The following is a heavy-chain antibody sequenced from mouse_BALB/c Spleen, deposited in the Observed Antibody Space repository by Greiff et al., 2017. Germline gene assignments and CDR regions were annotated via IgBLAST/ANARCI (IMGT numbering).Heavy chain of an antibody. CDR1: GYTFTSYW. Sequence: QVQLQQPGAELVKPGASVKLSCKASGYTFTSYWMHWVKQRPGQGLEWIGEINPSNGRTNYNEKFKSKATLTVDKSSSTAYMQLSSLTSEDSAVYYCARCPLGLPYYFDYWGQGTTLTVSS. CDR2: INPSNGRT. D-gene: IGHD2-2*01. J-gene: IGHJ2*01. CDR3: ARCPLGLPYYFDY. V-gene: IGHV1S81*02.